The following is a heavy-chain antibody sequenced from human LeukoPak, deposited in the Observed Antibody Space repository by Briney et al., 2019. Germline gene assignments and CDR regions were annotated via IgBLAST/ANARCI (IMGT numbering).Heavy chain of an antibody. J-gene: IGHJ4*02. Sequence: GGSLRLSCAISGFTFSACELTWVRQAPGKGLEWVSYISSSAGTTYYADSVKGRFTISRDNAKNSLYLQMNSLRAEDTAVYFCARQQQQLWYDWGQGTLVTVSS. CDR3: ARQQQQLWYD. CDR1: GFTFSACE. D-gene: IGHD5-18*01. V-gene: IGHV3-48*03. CDR2: ISSSAGTT.